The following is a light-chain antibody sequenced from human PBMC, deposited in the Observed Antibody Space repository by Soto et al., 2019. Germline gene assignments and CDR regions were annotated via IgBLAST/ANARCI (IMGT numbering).Light chain of an antibody. V-gene: IGKV3-15*01. J-gene: IGKJ5*01. CDR2: GAS. CDR1: QSVSSN. Sequence: EIVLTQSPDTLSLSPWERATLSCRASQSVSSNLAWYQQKPGQAPRLLIYGASTRATGIPARFSGSGSGTEFTLTISSLQSEDFAVYYCQQYNNWPLTFGQGTRLEIK. CDR3: QQYNNWPLT.